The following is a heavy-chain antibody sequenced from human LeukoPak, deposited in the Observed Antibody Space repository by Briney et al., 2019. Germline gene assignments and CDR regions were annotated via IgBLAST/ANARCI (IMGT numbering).Heavy chain of an antibody. Sequence: GGSLRLSCAAAGFTSSTNSMKWVRQAPGKGLEWVANIKQDATEIYYADSVKGRLTISRDNARKSLFLQMNILRVEDTALYYCARLNWDAGEVSGFDQWGQGILVTVSS. CDR1: GFTSSTNS. CDR2: IKQDATEI. D-gene: IGHD1-1*01. V-gene: IGHV3-7*01. J-gene: IGHJ5*02. CDR3: ARLNWDAGEVSGFDQ.